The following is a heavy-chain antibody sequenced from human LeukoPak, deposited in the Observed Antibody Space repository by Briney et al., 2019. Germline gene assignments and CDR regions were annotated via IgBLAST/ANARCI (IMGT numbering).Heavy chain of an antibody. D-gene: IGHD4-17*01. CDR1: GFTFSTYW. V-gene: IGHV3-7*01. CDR3: ARVGYGDYGLDYYGMDV. J-gene: IGHJ6*02. Sequence: GGSLRLSCAASGFTFSTYWMTWVRQAPGKGLEWVAHIKQDGSEKYYVDSVKGRFTISRDNAKNSLYLQMNSLRVEDTAVYYCARVGYGDYGLDYYGMDVWGQGTTVTVSS. CDR2: IKQDGSEK.